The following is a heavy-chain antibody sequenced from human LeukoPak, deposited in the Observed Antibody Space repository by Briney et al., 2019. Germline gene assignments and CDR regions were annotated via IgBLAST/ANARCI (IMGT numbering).Heavy chain of an antibody. V-gene: IGHV4-61*01. CDR3: ARTGDYGDYFYFDY. CDR1: GGSVSSGSYY. J-gene: IGHJ4*02. D-gene: IGHD4-17*01. CDR2: IYYSGST. Sequence: PSETLSLTCTVSGGSVSSGSYYWSWIRQPPGKGLEWIGYIYYSGSTNYNPSLKSRVTISVDTSKNQFSLKLSSVTAADTAVYYCARTGDYGDYFYFDYWGQGTLVTVSS.